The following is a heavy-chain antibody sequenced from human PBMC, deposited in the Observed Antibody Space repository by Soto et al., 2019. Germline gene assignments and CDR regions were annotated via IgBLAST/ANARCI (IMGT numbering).Heavy chain of an antibody. V-gene: IGHV3-53*01. CDR3: ARDRVESCYPEYCQH. CDR2: IYSGGST. D-gene: IGHD2-15*01. CDR1: GFTVSSNY. J-gene: IGHJ1*01. Sequence: EVQLVESGGGLIQPGGSLRLSCAASGFTVSSNYMSWVRQAPGKGLEWVSVIYSGGSTYYADSVKGRFTISRDNSKNTLYLQMNSRRAEDTAVDYCARDRVESCYPEYCQHWGQGTLVTLSS.